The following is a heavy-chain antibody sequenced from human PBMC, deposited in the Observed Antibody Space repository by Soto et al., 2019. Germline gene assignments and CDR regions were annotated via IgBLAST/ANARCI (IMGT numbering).Heavy chain of an antibody. CDR1: GFTFSNYW. CDR3: VSARSGVLFDH. D-gene: IGHD3-3*01. J-gene: IGHJ4*02. V-gene: IGHV3-74*01. CDR2: INGGGTST. Sequence: GGSLRLSCAASGFTFSNYWMHWVRQAPGKGLVWVSRINGGGTSTFYADSVKGRFTISRDNAKNTLHLQMNSLRVEDTALYYCVSARSGVLFDHWGLGTLVTVSS.